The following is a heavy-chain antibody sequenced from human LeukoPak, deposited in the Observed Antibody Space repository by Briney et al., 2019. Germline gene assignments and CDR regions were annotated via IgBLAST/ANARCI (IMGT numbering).Heavy chain of an antibody. CDR1: GFTFSSYW. J-gene: IGHJ4*02. V-gene: IGHV3-7*01. Sequence: PGGSLRLSCAASGFTFSSYWMSWVRQAPGKGLEWVAIMKQDGSEKYYVDSVKGRFTISRDNSKNTLYLQMNSLRAEDTAVYYCARDRGPIFLTGYPGSYWGQGTLVTVSS. D-gene: IGHD3-9*01. CDR3: ARDRGPIFLTGYPGSY. CDR2: MKQDGSEK.